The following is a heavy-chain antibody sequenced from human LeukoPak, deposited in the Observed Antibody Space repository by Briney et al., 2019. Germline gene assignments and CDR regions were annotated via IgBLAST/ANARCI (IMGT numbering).Heavy chain of an antibody. V-gene: IGHV3-30-3*01. CDR3: ARDGDSYGHPKFLDY. D-gene: IGHD5-18*01. Sequence: GGFLRLSCAASGFTFSSYAMHWVRQAPGKGLEWVAVISYDGSNKYYADSVKGRFTISRDNSKNTLYLQMNSLRAEDTAVYYCARDGDSYGHPKFLDYWGQGTLVTVSS. CDR2: ISYDGSNK. CDR1: GFTFSSYA. J-gene: IGHJ4*02.